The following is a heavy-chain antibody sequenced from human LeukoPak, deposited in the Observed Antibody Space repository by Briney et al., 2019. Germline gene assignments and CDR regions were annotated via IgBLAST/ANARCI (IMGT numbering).Heavy chain of an antibody. CDR2: ISSGSEII. Sequence: GGSLRLSCAASGFTFSTYNMNWVRQAPGKGLEWVSFISSGSEIIYYADSVRGRFTISRDNAKNSLYLQMNSLRDEDTAVYYCARDVSLDFWGQGTLVTVSS. CDR3: ARDVSLDF. CDR1: GFTFSTYN. V-gene: IGHV3-48*02. J-gene: IGHJ4*02.